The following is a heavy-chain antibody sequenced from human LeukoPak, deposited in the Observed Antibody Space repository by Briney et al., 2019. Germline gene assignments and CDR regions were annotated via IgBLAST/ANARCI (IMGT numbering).Heavy chain of an antibody. CDR3: AKDGRDGYNLVPEH. J-gene: IGHJ4*02. CDR2: ISGSTGST. CDR1: GFTFSSYG. Sequence: GGSLRLSCAASGFTFSSYGMSWVRQAPGKGLEWVSAISGSTGSTYYADSVKGRFTISRDNSKNTLYLQMNSLRAEDTAVYYCAKDGRDGYNLVPEHWGQGTLVTVSS. V-gene: IGHV3-23*01. D-gene: IGHD5-24*01.